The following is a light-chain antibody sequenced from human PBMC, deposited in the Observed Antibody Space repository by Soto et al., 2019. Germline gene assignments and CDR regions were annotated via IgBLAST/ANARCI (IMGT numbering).Light chain of an antibody. CDR1: QDISNY. CDR3: QQYGNLPIT. CDR2: DAS. V-gene: IGKV1-33*01. Sequence: DIQMTQSPSSLSASVGDRVTLPCPASQDISNYLNWYQQKIGKAPELLIYDASNLQTGVPSRFSGSGSGTDFTFTISSLHPEDVATYYCQQYGNLPITFGQGTRLENK. J-gene: IGKJ5*01.